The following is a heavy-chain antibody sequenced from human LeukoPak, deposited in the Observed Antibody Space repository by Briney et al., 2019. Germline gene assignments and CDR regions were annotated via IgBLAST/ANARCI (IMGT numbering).Heavy chain of an antibody. J-gene: IGHJ3*02. CDR2: IYYSGST. CDR1: GGSISSYY. CDR3: ARDRGSGSLNAFDI. D-gene: IGHD3-10*01. Sequence: PSETLSLTCTVSGGSISSYYWSWIRQPPGKGLEWIGYIYYSGSTNYNPSLKSRVTISVDTSKNQFSLKLSSVTAADTAVYYCARDRGSGSLNAFDIWGQGTMVTVSS. V-gene: IGHV4-59*01.